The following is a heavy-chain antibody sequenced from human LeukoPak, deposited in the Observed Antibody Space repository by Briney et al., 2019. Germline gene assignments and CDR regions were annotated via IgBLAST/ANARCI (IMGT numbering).Heavy chain of an antibody. CDR3: ATEVGTPDIRSAFEI. Sequence: GGSLRLSCAASEFTFSRFWMSWVRQAPGRGLEWVANINQNGGERNYVDSVKGRFTISRDNAESSLYLQMNSLRAEDTAVYYCATEVGTPDIRSAFEIWGQGTMVTVSS. CDR2: INQNGGER. V-gene: IGHV3-7*01. D-gene: IGHD2-15*01. CDR1: EFTFSRFW. J-gene: IGHJ3*02.